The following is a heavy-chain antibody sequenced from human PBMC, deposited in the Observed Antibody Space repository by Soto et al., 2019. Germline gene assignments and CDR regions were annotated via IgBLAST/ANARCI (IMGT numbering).Heavy chain of an antibody. CDR3: ARDGNYYGMDV. V-gene: IGHV5-51*01. Sequence: WESLTISCTCSGYSFTRYWIAWVRQMPGKGLEWMGIIYPGDSDTRYSPSFQGQVTISADKSISTAYLQWSSLKASDTAIYYCARDGNYYGMDVWGQGTTVTVSS. CDR1: GYSFTRYW. CDR2: IYPGDSDT. J-gene: IGHJ6*02.